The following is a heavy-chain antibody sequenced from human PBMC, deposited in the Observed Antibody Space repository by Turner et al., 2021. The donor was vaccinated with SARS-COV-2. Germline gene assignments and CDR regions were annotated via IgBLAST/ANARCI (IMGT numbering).Heavy chain of an antibody. CDR3: ATRSGSYAGFDS. CDR2: ISHEGSNK. V-gene: IGHV3-30-3*01. CDR1: GFTFSSYA. D-gene: IGHD1-26*01. J-gene: IGHJ4*02. Sequence: QVQLVESGGGVVQPGRSLRLSCAASGFTFSSYAMHWVRQAPGKGLEWLADISHEGSNKYYRDSVKGRFTISRDNSKNTLYLQMNSLRVADTAVYYCATRSGSYAGFDSWGQGTLVTVSS.